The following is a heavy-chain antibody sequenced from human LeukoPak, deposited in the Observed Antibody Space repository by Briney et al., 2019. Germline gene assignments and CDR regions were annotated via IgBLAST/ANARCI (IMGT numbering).Heavy chain of an antibody. CDR2: IYSAGNT. Sequence: GGSLRLSCAASGFTVSSNSMSWVRQAPGKGLEWVSFIYSAGNTHYSDSVKGRFTISIDNSKNTLYLQMNSLRAGDTAVYYCAKAMGATLFDYWGQGTLVTVSS. J-gene: IGHJ4*02. CDR1: GFTVSSNS. V-gene: IGHV3-53*01. CDR3: AKAMGATLFDY. D-gene: IGHD1-26*01.